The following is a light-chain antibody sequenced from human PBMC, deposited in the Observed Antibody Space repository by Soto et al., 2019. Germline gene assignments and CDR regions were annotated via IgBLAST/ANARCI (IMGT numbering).Light chain of an antibody. CDR3: QKYNSAPLT. Sequence: DVQMTQSPSSLSAFVGDRVTITCRASQGIAPYLAWFQQKPGKVPKLLIYATSTLQSGVPSRFSGSGSGTYFTLTINSLQPEDVGTYYCQKYNSAPLTFGGGTKVEI. J-gene: IGKJ4*01. CDR2: ATS. V-gene: IGKV1-27*01. CDR1: QGIAPY.